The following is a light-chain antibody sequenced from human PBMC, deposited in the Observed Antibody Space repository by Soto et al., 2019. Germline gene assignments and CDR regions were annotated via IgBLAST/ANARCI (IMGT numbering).Light chain of an antibody. CDR3: SSYTSSSTYVG. V-gene: IGLV2-14*01. J-gene: IGLJ2*01. Sequence: QSASVSGSPGQSITISCTGTSSDVGGYNYVSWYQQHPGKAPKLMIYDVSNRPSGVSNRFSGSKSGNTASLTISGLQAEDEADYYCSSYTSSSTYVGFGGGTKLTVL. CDR1: SSDVGGYNY. CDR2: DVS.